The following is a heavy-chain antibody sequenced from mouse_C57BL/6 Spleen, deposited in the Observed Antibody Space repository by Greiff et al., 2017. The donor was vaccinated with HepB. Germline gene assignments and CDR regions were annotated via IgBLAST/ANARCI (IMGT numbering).Heavy chain of an antibody. CDR3: ARDGYLKGPFAY. J-gene: IGHJ3*01. Sequence: QVQLKQPGAELVMPGASVKLSCKASGYTFTSYWMHWVKQRPGQGLEWIGEIDPSDSYTNYNQKFKGKSTLTVDKSSSTAYMQLSSLTSGDSAVYYCARDGYLKGPFAYWGQGTLVTVSA. V-gene: IGHV1-69*01. CDR1: GYTFTSYW. CDR2: IDPSDSYT. D-gene: IGHD2-3*01.